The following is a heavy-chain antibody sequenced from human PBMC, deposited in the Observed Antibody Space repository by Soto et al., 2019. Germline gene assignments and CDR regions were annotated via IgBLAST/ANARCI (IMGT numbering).Heavy chain of an antibody. CDR2: ISGSGGST. J-gene: IGHJ4*02. CDR1: GFTFSSYA. CDR3: AKSGQRDDPRFSSGSRLYYFDY. V-gene: IGHV3-23*01. D-gene: IGHD6-19*01. Sequence: EVQLLESGGGLVQPGGSLRLSCAASGFTFSSYAMSWVRQAPGKGLEWVSAISGSGGSTYYADSVKGRFTISRDNSKNTLYLQMNSLRDEDTAVYYCAKSGQRDDPRFSSGSRLYYFDYWGQGTLFTVSS.